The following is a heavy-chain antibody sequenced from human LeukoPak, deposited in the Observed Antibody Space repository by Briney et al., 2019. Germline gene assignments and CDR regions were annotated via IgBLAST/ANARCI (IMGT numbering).Heavy chain of an antibody. CDR1: GFTFSSYE. D-gene: IGHD6-19*01. V-gene: IGHV3-48*03. CDR2: ISSSGSTI. CDR3: VTSLPGQWPFDK. Sequence: GGSLRLSCAASGFTFSSYEMNWVRQAPGKGLEWVSYISSSGSTIYYADSVKGRFTISRDNAKNSLYLQMNSLRAEDTAVYYCVTSLPGQWPFDKWGQGTLVTVSS. J-gene: IGHJ4*02.